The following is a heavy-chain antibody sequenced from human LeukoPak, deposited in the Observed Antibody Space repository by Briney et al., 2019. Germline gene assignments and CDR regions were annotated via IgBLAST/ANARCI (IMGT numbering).Heavy chain of an antibody. J-gene: IGHJ5*02. CDR3: ARDTAMVTYWFDP. CDR2: INPNSGGT. D-gene: IGHD5-18*01. V-gene: IGHV1-2*02. CDR1: GYTFTGYY. Sequence: ASVKVSCKASGYTFTGYYMHWVRQAPGQGLEWMGWINPNSGGTNYAQKFQGRVTMTRDTSISTAYMELSRLRSDDTAVYYGARDTAMVTYWFDPWGQGTLVTVSS.